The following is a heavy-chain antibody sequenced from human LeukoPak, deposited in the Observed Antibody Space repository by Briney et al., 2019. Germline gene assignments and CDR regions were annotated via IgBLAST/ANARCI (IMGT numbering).Heavy chain of an antibody. CDR3: AKKENYDFWSGPIDY. J-gene: IGHJ4*02. V-gene: IGHV3-33*06. Sequence: GGSLRLSCAASGFTFSSYAMHWVRQAPGKGLEWVAVIWYDGSNKYYADSVKGRLTISRDNSKNTLYLQMNSLRAEDTAVYYCAKKENYDFWSGPIDYWGQGTLVTVSS. CDR2: IWYDGSNK. D-gene: IGHD3-3*01. CDR1: GFTFSSYA.